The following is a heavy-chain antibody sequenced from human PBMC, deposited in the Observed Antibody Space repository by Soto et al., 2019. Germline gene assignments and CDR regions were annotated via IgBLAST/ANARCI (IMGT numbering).Heavy chain of an antibody. CDR2: IYYSGST. D-gene: IGHD5-12*01. Sequence: QVQLQESGPGLVKPSETLSLTCAVSGGSISSYYWSWIRQPPGKGLEWIGYIYYSGSTNYNPSLKSGVTISVDTSKNQFSLKLSSVTAADTAVYYCARGLGYSGYDLEYWGQGTLVTVSS. J-gene: IGHJ4*02. CDR1: GGSISSYY. CDR3: ARGLGYSGYDLEY. V-gene: IGHV4-59*01.